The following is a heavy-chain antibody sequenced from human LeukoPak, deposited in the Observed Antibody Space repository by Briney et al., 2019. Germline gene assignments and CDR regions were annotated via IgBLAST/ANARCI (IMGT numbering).Heavy chain of an antibody. Sequence: SETLSLTCTVAGASVSGSGYYWGWIRQPPGKGLEWIGSIYSSGSTYYNASLQGRVTISRETSKNQLSLRLNSVTASDTAMYYCAKSGGYGLIDNWGQGALVTVSS. D-gene: IGHD1-26*01. CDR2: IYSSGST. V-gene: IGHV4-39*01. J-gene: IGHJ4*02. CDR3: AKSGGYGLIDN. CDR1: GASVSGSGYY.